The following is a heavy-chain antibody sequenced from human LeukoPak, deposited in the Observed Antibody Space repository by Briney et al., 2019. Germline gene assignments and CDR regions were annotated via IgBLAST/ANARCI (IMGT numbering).Heavy chain of an antibody. CDR3: AREMYDSGGYRVSYFDY. Sequence: GGSLRLSCAASGFTFSSYAMHWVRQAPGKGLEWVAVISYDGSNKYYADSVKGRFTISRDNSKNTLYLQMNSLRAEDTAVYYCAREMYDSGGYRVSYFDYWGQGTLVTVSS. J-gene: IGHJ4*02. V-gene: IGHV3-30*04. D-gene: IGHD3-22*01. CDR2: ISYDGSNK. CDR1: GFTFSSYA.